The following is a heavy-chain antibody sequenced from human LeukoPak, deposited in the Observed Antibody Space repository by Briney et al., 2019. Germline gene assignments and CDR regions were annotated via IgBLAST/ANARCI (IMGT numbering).Heavy chain of an antibody. CDR3: ARHPVWYYWFDP. CDR2: IYYSGST. J-gene: IGHJ5*02. V-gene: IGHV4-59*08. D-gene: IGHD2-8*01. Sequence: KTSETLSLTCTVSGGSISSYYWSWIRQPPGKGLEWIGYIYYSGSTNYNPSLKSRVTISVDTSKNQFSLKLSSVTAADTAVYYCARHPVWYYWFDPWGQGTLVTVSS. CDR1: GGSISSYY.